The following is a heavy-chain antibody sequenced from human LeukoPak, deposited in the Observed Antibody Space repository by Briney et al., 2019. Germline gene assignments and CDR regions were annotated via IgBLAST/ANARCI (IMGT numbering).Heavy chain of an antibody. V-gene: IGHV6-1*01. D-gene: IGHD3-10*01. CDR1: GDSISTITGG. Sequence: SQTLSLTCAISGDSISTITGGWNWIRQSPSRGLEWLGRTYYRSRWYTDYSVSVESRITIAPDSSKNQFPLQVKSVTPEDTAVYFCARDLGPGRAFWFDPWGQGVLVTVSS. CDR3: ARDLGPGRAFWFDP. CDR2: TYYRSRWYT. J-gene: IGHJ5*02.